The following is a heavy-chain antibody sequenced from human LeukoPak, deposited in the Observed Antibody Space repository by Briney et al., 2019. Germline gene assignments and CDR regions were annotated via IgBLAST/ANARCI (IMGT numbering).Heavy chain of an antibody. CDR2: IKQDGSEK. CDR3: AGGSGSYMGDAFGI. D-gene: IGHD1-26*01. CDR1: GFTFSSYW. Sequence: PGGSLRLSCAASGFTFSSYWMSWVRQAPGKGLAWVANIKQDGSEKYYVDSVKGRFNISRDNAKNSLYLQMNSLRAEDTAVYYCAGGSGSYMGDAFGIWGQGTMVTVSS. V-gene: IGHV3-7*01. J-gene: IGHJ3*02.